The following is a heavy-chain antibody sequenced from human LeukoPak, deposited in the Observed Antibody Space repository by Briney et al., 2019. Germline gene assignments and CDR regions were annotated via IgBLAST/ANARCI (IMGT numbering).Heavy chain of an antibody. V-gene: IGHV4-39*07. D-gene: IGHD2-8*01. CDR2: IYYSGST. Sequence: PSETLSLTCTVSGGSISSSSYYWGWIRQPPGKGLEWIGSIYYSGSTYYNPSLKSRVTISVDTSKNQFSLKLSSVTAADTAVYYCASGRPYCTNGVCYGYNWFDPWGQGTLVTVSS. CDR1: GGSISSSSYY. J-gene: IGHJ5*02. CDR3: ASGRPYCTNGVCYGYNWFDP.